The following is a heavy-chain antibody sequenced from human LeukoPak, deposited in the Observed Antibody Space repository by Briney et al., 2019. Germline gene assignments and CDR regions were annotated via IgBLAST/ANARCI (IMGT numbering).Heavy chain of an antibody. J-gene: IGHJ4*02. CDR1: GFTVSSYY. CDR3: ARGPYFYGFDY. D-gene: IGHD3-10*01. CDR2: IYSGDTT. V-gene: IGHV3-53*01. Sequence: PGGSLRLSCAASGFTVSSYYMSWVRQAPGEGLEWVSFIYSGDTTSYVDSVKGRFTISRDNSKNTLYLQMTGLRAEDTAVYYCARGPYFYGFDYWGQGTPVTVSS.